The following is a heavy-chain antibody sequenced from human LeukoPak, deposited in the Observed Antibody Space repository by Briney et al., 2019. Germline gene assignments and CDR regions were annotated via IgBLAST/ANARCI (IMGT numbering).Heavy chain of an antibody. CDR3: ARALGGEDY. V-gene: IGHV3-7*01. J-gene: IGHJ4*02. Sequence: GGSLRLSCAASGFTFSSYAMSWVRQAPGKGPEWVANTRQDGREKFYVDSVKGRFTISRDNAKNSLYLQMNSLRAEDTAVYYCARALGGEDYWGQGTLVTVSS. D-gene: IGHD2-21*01. CDR1: GFTFSSYA. CDR2: TRQDGREK.